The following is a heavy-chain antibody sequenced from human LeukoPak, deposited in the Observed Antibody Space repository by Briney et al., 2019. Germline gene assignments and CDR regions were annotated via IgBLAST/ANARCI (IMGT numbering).Heavy chain of an antibody. V-gene: IGHV3-74*01. Sequence: PGGSLRLSCVASGFTFSTYWMHWVRQAPGKGLVWVSRISPDGSTTNYADSVKGRFTISRDNAKNSLYLQMNSLRAEDTAVYYCARGYSYGYGGTDYWGQGTLVTVSS. CDR3: ARGYSYGYGGTDY. D-gene: IGHD5-18*01. CDR2: ISPDGSTT. CDR1: GFTFSTYW. J-gene: IGHJ4*02.